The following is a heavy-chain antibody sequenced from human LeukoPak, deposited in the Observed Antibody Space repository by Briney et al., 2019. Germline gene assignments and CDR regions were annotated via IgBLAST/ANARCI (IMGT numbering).Heavy chain of an antibody. D-gene: IGHD5-12*01. CDR2: ISGSGGST. J-gene: IGHJ4*02. CDR3: AKLGLVARYYFDY. CDR1: GFTFSSYA. V-gene: IGHV3-23*01. Sequence: PTGGSLRLSCAASGFTFSSYAMSWVRQAPGKGLEWVSAISGSGGSTYYADSVKGRFTISRDNSKNTLYLQMNSLRAEDTAVYYCAKLGLVARYYFDYWGQGTLVTVSS.